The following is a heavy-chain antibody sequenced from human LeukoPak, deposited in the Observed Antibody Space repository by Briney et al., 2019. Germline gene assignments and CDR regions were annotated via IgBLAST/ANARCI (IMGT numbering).Heavy chain of an antibody. CDR3: ARDPGIAAAGTGSFDY. V-gene: IGHV3-23*01. CDR1: GFIFSNYA. CDR2: ITGSGGDS. D-gene: IGHD6-13*01. J-gene: IGHJ4*02. Sequence: GRSLRLSCKASGFIFSNYAMSWVRQAPGKGLEWVSIITGSGGDSYYTDSVKGRFTLSRDNSKNTLFLQMNSLRAEDTAVYYCARDPGIAAAGTGSFDYWGQGTLVTVSS.